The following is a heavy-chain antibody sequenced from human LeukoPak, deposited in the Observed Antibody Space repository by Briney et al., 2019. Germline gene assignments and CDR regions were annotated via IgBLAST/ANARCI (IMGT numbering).Heavy chain of an antibody. J-gene: IGHJ4*02. CDR2: IIPIFGTA. CDR3: ARSPYYYDSSGYYPRFDY. D-gene: IGHD3-22*01. Sequence: SVKVSFKASGGTFSSYAISWVRQAPGQGLEWMGGIIPIFGTANYAQEFQGRVTITADKSTSTAYMELSSLRSEDTAVYYCARSPYYYDSSGYYPRFDYWGQGTLVTVSS. V-gene: IGHV1-69*06. CDR1: GGTFSSYA.